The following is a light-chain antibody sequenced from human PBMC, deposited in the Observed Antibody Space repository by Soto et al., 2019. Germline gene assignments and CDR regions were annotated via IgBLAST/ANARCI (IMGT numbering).Light chain of an antibody. CDR1: KLGDKY. Sequence: SYELTQPPSVSVSPGQTASITCSGDKLGDKYVCWYQQKPGQSPVLVMYQDDNRPSGIPERFSGSNSGNTATLTISGTQAMDEADYYCQTWDSTTGVFGTGTKLTVL. CDR2: QDD. V-gene: IGLV3-1*01. J-gene: IGLJ1*01. CDR3: QTWDSTTGV.